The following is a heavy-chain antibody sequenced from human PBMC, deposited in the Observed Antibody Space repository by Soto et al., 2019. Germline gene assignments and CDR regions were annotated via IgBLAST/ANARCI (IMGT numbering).Heavy chain of an antibody. CDR1: GFTFSSYE. CDR3: ARAMVRGVITRNWFDP. Sequence: GGSLRISWAASGFTFSSYEMNWVRQAPGKGLEWVSYISSSGSTIYYADSLKGRFTISRDNAKNSLYLQMNSLRAEDTAVYYCARAMVRGVITRNWFDPWGQGTLVTVSS. J-gene: IGHJ5*02. D-gene: IGHD3-10*01. CDR2: ISSSGSTI. V-gene: IGHV3-48*03.